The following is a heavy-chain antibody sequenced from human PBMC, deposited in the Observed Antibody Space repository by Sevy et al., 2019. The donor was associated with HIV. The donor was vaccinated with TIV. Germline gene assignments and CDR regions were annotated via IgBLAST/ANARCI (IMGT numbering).Heavy chain of an antibody. Sequence: GGSRRLSCVASGFTFSDYAVSWVRQTPGKGLEWVSSIGVLGGGTFYADSVKGRFSISRDNSKNTVHLQMDNLRAEDTALYYCAKGGHCSSTSCSFGGKNRFDPWGQGTLVTVSS. V-gene: IGHV3-23*01. CDR3: AKGGHCSSTSCSFGGKNRFDP. J-gene: IGHJ5*02. CDR1: GFTFSDYA. CDR2: IGVLGGGT. D-gene: IGHD2-2*01.